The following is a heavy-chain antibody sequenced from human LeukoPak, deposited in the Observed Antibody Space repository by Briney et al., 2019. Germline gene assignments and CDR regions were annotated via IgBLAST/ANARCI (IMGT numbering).Heavy chain of an antibody. D-gene: IGHD2-2*01. Sequence: GASVKVSFKASGYTFTNYGISWVRQAPGQGVEWMGWISAYNGNTNYAQKLQGRVTMTTDPSTSTAYMELRSLRSDDTAVYYCARDSRAKQDIVVVPAADNWFDPWGQGTLVTVSS. J-gene: IGHJ5*02. V-gene: IGHV1-18*01. CDR3: ARDSRAKQDIVVVPAADNWFDP. CDR2: ISAYNGNT. CDR1: GYTFTNYG.